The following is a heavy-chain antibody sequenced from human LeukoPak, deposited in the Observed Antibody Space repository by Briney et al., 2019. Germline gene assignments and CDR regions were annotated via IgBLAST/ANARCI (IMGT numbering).Heavy chain of an antibody. CDR1: GGSIGSYY. D-gene: IGHD3-22*01. Sequence: SETLSLTCTISGGSIGSYYWSWIRQPPGKGLEWIAYINNSGYIRYNPSLENRVTISVDTSKNQFSLNLNSVTAADTAVYYCAREGYDSNIYYKADYWGQGTLVTVPS. J-gene: IGHJ4*02. CDR2: INNSGYI. CDR3: AREGYDSNIYYKADY. V-gene: IGHV4-59*01.